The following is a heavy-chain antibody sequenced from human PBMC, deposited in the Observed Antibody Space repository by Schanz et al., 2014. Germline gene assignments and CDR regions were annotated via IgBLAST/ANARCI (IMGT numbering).Heavy chain of an antibody. CDR1: GFNFRTHG. CDR2: IRYDGGDE. V-gene: IGHV3-30*02. Sequence: QVHLVESGGGVVQPGGSLRLSCAASGFNFRTHGMHWVRQAPGKGLEWVAFIRYDGGDEYYADSVKGRFTISRDSPKNRLYLQMNSLRPEDSGVYYCARGVARERYSDWLELDYWGQGTLVTVSS. D-gene: IGHD3-9*01. J-gene: IGHJ4*02. CDR3: ARGVARERYSDWLELDY.